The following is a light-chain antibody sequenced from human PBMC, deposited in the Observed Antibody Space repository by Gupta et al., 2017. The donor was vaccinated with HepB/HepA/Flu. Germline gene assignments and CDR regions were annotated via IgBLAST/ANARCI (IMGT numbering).Light chain of an antibody. CDR3: SSYTTSTILV. J-gene: IGLJ2*01. CDR2: DVS. V-gene: IGLV2-14*03. Sequence: QSALTQPASVSGSPGQSITIPCTGTSSDIGDYNYVSWYQLHPGKAPKLMIYDVSERPSGVSNRFSGSKSGNTASLTISGRQAEDEADYYCSSYTTSTILVFGGGTKLTVL. CDR1: SSDIGDYNY.